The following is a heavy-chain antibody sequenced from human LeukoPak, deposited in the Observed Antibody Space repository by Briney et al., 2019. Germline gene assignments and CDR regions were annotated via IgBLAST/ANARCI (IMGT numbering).Heavy chain of an antibody. Sequence: GGSLRLSCAASGFTFSSYAMHWVRQSPGKGLEWVTVISYDGSNKYYADSVKGRFTISRDNSKNTLYLQMNSLRAEDTAVYYCAKVRVYCGGDCYSSFDYWGQGTLVTVSS. V-gene: IGHV3-30*04. CDR3: AKVRVYCGGDCYSSFDY. J-gene: IGHJ4*02. D-gene: IGHD2-21*02. CDR1: GFTFSSYA. CDR2: ISYDGSNK.